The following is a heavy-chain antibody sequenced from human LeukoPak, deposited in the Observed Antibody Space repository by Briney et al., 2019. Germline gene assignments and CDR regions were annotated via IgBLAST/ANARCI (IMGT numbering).Heavy chain of an antibody. CDR1: GGTFSSYA. CDR2: IIPIFGTA. D-gene: IGHD3-9*01. J-gene: IGHJ6*02. CDR3: ARDFYDILTGPPAANYYYYGMDV. V-gene: IGHV1-69*13. Sequence: APVKVSCKASGGTFSSYAISWVRQAPGQGLEWMGGIIPIFGTANYAQKFQGRVTITADESTSTAYMELSSLRSEDTAVYYCARDFYDILTGPPAANYYYYGMDVWGQGTTVTVSS.